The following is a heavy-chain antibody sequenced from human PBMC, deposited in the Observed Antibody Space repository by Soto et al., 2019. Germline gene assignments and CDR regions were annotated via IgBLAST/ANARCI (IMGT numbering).Heavy chain of an antibody. CDR2: TYYRSKWYN. CDR1: GDSVSSNSAA. V-gene: IGHV6-1*01. Sequence: SQTLSLTCVISGDSVSSNSAAWNWIRQSPSRGLEWLGRTYYRSKWYNDYAVSVKSRITINPDTSKNQFSLQLNSVTPEDTAVYYCARELHYSSSSSKFDPWGQGTLVTVSP. CDR3: ARELHYSSSSSKFDP. D-gene: IGHD6-6*01. J-gene: IGHJ5*02.